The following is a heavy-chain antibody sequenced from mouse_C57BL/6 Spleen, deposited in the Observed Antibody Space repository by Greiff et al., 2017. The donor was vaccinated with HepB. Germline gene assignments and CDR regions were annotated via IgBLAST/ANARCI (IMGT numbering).Heavy chain of an antibody. CDR1: GYTFTDYY. D-gene: IGHD1-1*01. Sequence: VQLVESGPELVKPGASVKISCKASGYTFTDYYINWVKQRPGQGLEWIGWIFPGSGITYYNEKFKGKATLTVDKSSSTAYMLLSSLTSEDSAVYFCARYPLIYYYQAGYFDYWGQGTTLTVSS. CDR2: IFPGSGIT. V-gene: IGHV1-75*01. CDR3: ARYPLIYYYQAGYFDY. J-gene: IGHJ2*01.